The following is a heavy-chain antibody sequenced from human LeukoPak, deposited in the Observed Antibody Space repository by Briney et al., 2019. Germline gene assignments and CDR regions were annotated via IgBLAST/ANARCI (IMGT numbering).Heavy chain of an antibody. CDR3: ARDLTLHYGMDV. D-gene: IGHD3-9*01. CDR1: CGSMSSGDYY. CDR2: IYYSGST. V-gene: IGHV4-30-4*01. Sequence: PSETLSLTCTVSCGSMSSGDYYWSWIRQPPGKGLEWIGYIYYSGSTYYNPSLKSRVTISVDTSKNQFSLKLSSVTAADTAVYYCARDLTLHYGMDVWGKGTTVTVSS. J-gene: IGHJ6*04.